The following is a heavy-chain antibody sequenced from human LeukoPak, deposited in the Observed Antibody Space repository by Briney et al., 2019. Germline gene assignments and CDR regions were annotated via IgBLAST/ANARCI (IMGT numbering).Heavy chain of an antibody. CDR2: INPHSGGT. CDR3: ARGPQYGSDWNFRRVIDY. Sequence: ASVKVSCKASGYTFTDYYTHWVRQAPGQGLEWMGWINPHSGGTSCAQKFQGRVTMTRDTSISTAYMELTRLTSDDTGVYYCARGPQYGSDWNFRRVIDYWGQGTLVTVSS. D-gene: IGHD6-19*01. V-gene: IGHV1-2*02. J-gene: IGHJ4*02. CDR1: GYTFTDYY.